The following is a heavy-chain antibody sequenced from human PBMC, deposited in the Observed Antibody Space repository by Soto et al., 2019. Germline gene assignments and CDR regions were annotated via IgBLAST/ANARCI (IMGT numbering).Heavy chain of an antibody. V-gene: IGHV3-33*01. CDR3: ARWENWKVADY. Sequence: QLQLVESGGGGVQPGWSLRLSCAASGFTFSNHGMHWVRQAPGKGLGWVAVIWYDGSTTYYADSVKGRFSISRDKYKNMLYRQMSSLRAEDTAVYYCARWENWKVADYWGQGTLVTVSS. CDR1: GFTFSNHG. D-gene: IGHD1-1*01. CDR2: IWYDGSTT. J-gene: IGHJ4*02.